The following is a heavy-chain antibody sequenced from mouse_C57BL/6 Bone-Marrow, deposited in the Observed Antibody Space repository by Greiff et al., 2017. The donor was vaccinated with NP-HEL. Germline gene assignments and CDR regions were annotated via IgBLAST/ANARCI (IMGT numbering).Heavy chain of an antibody. CDR2: IYPGNSDT. J-gene: IGHJ4*01. D-gene: IGHD3-2*02. Sequence: EVQLQQSGTVLARPGASVKMSCKTSGYTFTSYWMHWVKQRPGQGLEWIGAIYPGNSDTSYNQKFKGKAKLTAVTSASTAYMELSSLTNEDSAVYYCTGGGTAQARNAMDYWGQGTSVTVSS. V-gene: IGHV1-5*01. CDR1: GYTFTSYW. CDR3: TGGGTAQARNAMDY.